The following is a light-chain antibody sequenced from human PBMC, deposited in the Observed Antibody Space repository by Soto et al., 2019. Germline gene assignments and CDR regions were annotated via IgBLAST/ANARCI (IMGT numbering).Light chain of an antibody. CDR3: CSYARVNKYV. V-gene: IGLV2-23*01. CDR2: EAS. Sequence: QSALTQPASVSGPPGQSITISCTGTSSDVGGYNFVSWYQHHPGKAPKLMIYEASKRPSGVSNRSSGSKSGNTASLTISGLQAEDEADYYCCSYARVNKYVFGTGTKVTVL. J-gene: IGLJ1*01. CDR1: SSDVGGYNF.